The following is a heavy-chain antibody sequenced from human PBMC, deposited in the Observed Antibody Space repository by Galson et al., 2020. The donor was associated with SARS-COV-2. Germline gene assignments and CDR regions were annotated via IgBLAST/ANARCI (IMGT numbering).Heavy chain of an antibody. J-gene: IGHJ4*02. CDR1: GYTFTSYG. V-gene: IGHV1-18*01. D-gene: IGHD3-10*01. CDR2: ISAYNGNT. CDR3: ARAQHYYGSGSSAYYFDY. Sequence: ASVKVSCKASGYTFTSYGISWVRQAPGQGLEWMGWISAYNGNTNYAQKLQGRVTMTTDTSTSTAYMELRSLRSDDTAVYYCARAQHYYGSGSSAYYFDYWGQGTLVTVSS.